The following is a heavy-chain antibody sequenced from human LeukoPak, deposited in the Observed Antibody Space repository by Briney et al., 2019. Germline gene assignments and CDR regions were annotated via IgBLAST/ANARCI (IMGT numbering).Heavy chain of an antibody. V-gene: IGHV3-48*04. CDR2: ISTSRGTV. J-gene: IGHJ4*02. D-gene: IGHD5-18*01. CDR1: GFTFSGYS. Sequence: GGSLRLSCAASGFTFSGYSMNWVRQAPGKGLEWVSYISTSRGTVYYADSVKGRFTISRDNAKNSLYLQMNSLSAEDTAVYYCARRATTERGHSYGLDYWGQGILVTVSS. CDR3: ARRATTERGHSYGLDY.